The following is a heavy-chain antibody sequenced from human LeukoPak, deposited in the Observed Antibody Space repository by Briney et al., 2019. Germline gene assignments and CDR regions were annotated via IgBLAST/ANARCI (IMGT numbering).Heavy chain of an antibody. V-gene: IGHV4-59*01. J-gene: IGHJ4*02. CDR2: IYYSGST. D-gene: IGHD3-22*01. CDR3: ARDGDYYDKSGYYSLLDY. CDR1: GGSISSYY. Sequence: SETLSLTCTVSGGSISSYYWSWIRQPPGKGLEWIGYIYYSGSTNYNPSLKSRVTISVDTSKNQFSLKLSSVTAADTAVYYCARDGDYYDKSGYYSLLDYLGQGTL.